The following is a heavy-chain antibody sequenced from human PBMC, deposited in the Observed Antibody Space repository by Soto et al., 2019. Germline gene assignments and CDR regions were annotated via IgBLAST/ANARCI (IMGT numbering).Heavy chain of an antibody. D-gene: IGHD1-1*01. CDR3: AGTTSHHWLYMDV. J-gene: IGHJ6*03. CDR1: GDSVSGNSAA. CDR2: TYYRSRWYN. V-gene: IGHV6-1*01. Sequence: QVQLQESGPGLVKPSQTLSVTCAISGDSVSGNSAAWNWIRLSPSRGLEWLARTYYRSRWYNDYAVSVRSRITVNVDTSKNQFSLQLTSVTPEDTAIYYCAGTTSHHWLYMDVWGRGTTVTVSS.